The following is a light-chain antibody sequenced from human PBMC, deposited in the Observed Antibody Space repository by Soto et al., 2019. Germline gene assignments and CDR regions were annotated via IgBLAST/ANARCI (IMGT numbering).Light chain of an antibody. CDR2: GAS. Sequence: IQMTQSPSSLSASVGDRVAITCRTSQSISRYLNWYQQKPGRAPKLLIYGASTLESGVPSRFSGSGSGTDFTLTINNLQPEDFASYFCQESYSTPLTFGGGTKVDIK. J-gene: IGKJ4*01. CDR1: QSISRY. V-gene: IGKV1-39*01. CDR3: QESYSTPLT.